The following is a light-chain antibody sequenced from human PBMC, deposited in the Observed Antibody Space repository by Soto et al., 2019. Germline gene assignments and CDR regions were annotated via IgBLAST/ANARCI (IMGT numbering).Light chain of an antibody. CDR2: DAS. CDR1: HDISNY. Sequence: DIQMTQSPSSLSAFVGDRVTITCQASHDISNYLNWYQHKPDKAPKLLIYDASNLQTGVPSRFSGSGSTTYFTFTISSLQPEDIATYFCQQYDDLPLTFGGGTKVEVK. CDR3: QQYDDLPLT. V-gene: IGKV1-33*01. J-gene: IGKJ4*01.